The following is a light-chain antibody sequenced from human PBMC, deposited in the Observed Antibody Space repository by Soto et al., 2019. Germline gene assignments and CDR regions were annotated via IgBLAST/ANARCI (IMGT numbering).Light chain of an antibody. CDR3: LQNNNYPRT. J-gene: IGKJ1*01. V-gene: IGKV1-17*03. CDR2: AAS. Sequence: DIQMTQSPPDMSASVGAGVSITCLASQGISNSLAWFQQKPGQVPKRLIYAASSLQSGVTSRFSGSGSGTEFTLTISILKPEDFATYYCLQNNNYPRTFSQRTKVEI. CDR1: QGISNS.